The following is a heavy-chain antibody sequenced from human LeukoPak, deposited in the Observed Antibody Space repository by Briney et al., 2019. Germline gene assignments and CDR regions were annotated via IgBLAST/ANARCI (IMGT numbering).Heavy chain of an antibody. CDR2: INPNSGGT. CDR1: GYTFTDYY. CDR3: ARVVDDWDYFGY. V-gene: IGHV1-2*02. Sequence: ASVKVSCKASGYTFTDYYMHWVRQAPGQGLEWMGWINPNSGGTNYAQNFKGRVTMTRDTSNNTAYMEPSRLRSDDAAVYYCARVVDDWDYFGYWGQGTLVTVSS. D-gene: IGHD2-15*01. J-gene: IGHJ4*02.